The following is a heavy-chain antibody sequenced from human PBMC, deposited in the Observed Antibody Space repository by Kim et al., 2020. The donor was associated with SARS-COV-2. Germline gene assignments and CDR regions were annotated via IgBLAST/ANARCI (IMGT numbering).Heavy chain of an antibody. CDR2: INHSGST. D-gene: IGHD3-10*01. J-gene: IGHJ6*01. CDR3: ARGPHQALYYYGSGSHDYY. CDR1: GGSFSGYY. V-gene: IGHV4-34*01. Sequence: SQTLSLTCAVYGGSFSGYYWSWIRQPPGKGLEWIGEINHSGSTNYNPSLKSRVTISVDTSKNQFSLKLSSVTAADTAVYYCARGPHQALYYYGSGSHDYY.